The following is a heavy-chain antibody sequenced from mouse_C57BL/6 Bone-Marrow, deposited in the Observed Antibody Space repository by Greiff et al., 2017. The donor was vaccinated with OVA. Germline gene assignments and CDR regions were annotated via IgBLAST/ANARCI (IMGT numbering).Heavy chain of an antibody. V-gene: IGHV1-64*01. J-gene: IGHJ3*01. CDR3: ARVRDGAWFAY. CDR2: IHPNSGST. Sequence: VQLQQPGAELVKPGASVKLSCKASGYTFTSYWMHWVKQRPGQGLEWIGLIHPNSGSTNYNEKFKSKATLTVDKSSSTAYMPLSSLTSEDSAVYYCARVRDGAWFAYWGQGTLVTVSA. CDR1: GYTFTSYW. D-gene: IGHD2-3*01.